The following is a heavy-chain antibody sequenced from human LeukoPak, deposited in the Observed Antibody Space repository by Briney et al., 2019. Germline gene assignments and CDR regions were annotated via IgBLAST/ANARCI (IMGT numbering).Heavy chain of an antibody. CDR1: GYTFTGYY. V-gene: IGHV1-2*02. J-gene: IGHJ4*02. CDR3: ARYCDITSCSPPWDH. CDR2: INPNSGGT. Sequence: PWASVKVSCKASGYTFTGYYMHWVRQAPGQGLEWMGWINPNSGGTNYAQKFQGRVTMTRDTSISTAYMELSRLRSDDTAVYYCARYCDITSCSPPWDHWGQGTLVTVSS. D-gene: IGHD2-2*01.